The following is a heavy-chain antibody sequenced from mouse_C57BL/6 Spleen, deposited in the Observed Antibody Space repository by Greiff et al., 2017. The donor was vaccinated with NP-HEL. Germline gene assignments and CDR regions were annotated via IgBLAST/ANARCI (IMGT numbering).Heavy chain of an antibody. D-gene: IGHD1-1*01. CDR1: GYTFTDYY. CDR2: INPYNGGT. J-gene: IGHJ2*01. CDR3: ARGDYCGSSYFYYFDY. Sequence: EVQLQQSGPVLVKPGASVKMSCKASGYTFTDYYMNWVKQSHGKSLEWIGVINPYNGGTSYNQKFKGKATLTVDKSSSTAYMELNSLTSEDSAVYYCARGDYCGSSYFYYFDYWGQGTTLTVSS. V-gene: IGHV1-19*01.